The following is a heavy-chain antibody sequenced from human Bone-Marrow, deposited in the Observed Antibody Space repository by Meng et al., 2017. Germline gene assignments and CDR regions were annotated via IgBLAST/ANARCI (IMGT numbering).Heavy chain of an antibody. Sequence: QGQVQPLGAGLLKPSETLSLTCVVSGGSFSDYYWSWIRQPPGKGLEWIGEINHSGSTNYNPSLESRATISVDTSQNNLSLKLSSVTAADSAVYYCARGPTTMAHDFDYWGQGTLVTVSS. CDR1: GGSFSDYY. V-gene: IGHV4-34*01. J-gene: IGHJ4*02. D-gene: IGHD4-11*01. CDR2: INHSGST. CDR3: ARGPTTMAHDFDY.